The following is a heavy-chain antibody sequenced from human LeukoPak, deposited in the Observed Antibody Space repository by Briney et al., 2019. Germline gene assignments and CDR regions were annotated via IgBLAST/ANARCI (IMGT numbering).Heavy chain of an antibody. CDR2: IRGSNCTT. CDR1: GYTFRRFA. D-gene: IGHD3-22*01. CDR3: AKDGNYFDSSGYLIPFDY. J-gene: IGHJ4*02. V-gene: IGHV3-23*01. Sequence: GGSLRLSCTASGYTFRRFAMSWVRRATGKGLEWVSSIRGSNCTTYYADSVKGRFTISRDNSKNILYLQMNSLRADDTAVYYCAKDGNYFDSSGYLIPFDYWGQGTLVTVSS.